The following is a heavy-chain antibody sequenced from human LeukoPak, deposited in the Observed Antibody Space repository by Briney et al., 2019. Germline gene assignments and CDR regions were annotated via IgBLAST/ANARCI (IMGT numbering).Heavy chain of an antibody. V-gene: IGHV3-23*01. CDR1: GFTFSSYG. J-gene: IGHJ4*02. D-gene: IGHD6-13*01. CDR3: ARVVAAGPDY. CDR2: ISGSGGPT. Sequence: GGSLRLSCAASGFTFSSYGMSWVRQAPGKGLEWVSAISGSGGPTYYADSVKGRFTISRDNSKNTLYLQMNSLRAEDTAVYYCARVVAAGPDYWGQGTLVTVSS.